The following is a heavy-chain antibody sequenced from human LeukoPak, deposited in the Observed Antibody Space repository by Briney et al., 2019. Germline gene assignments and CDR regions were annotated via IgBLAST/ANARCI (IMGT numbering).Heavy chain of an antibody. Sequence: SVTLSLTCTVSSGSISSYYWSWIRQPPGKGLEGIGYIYYSGSTNYNPSLKSRVTISVDTSKNQFSLKLSSVTAADTAVYYCARSPTRIMVRGVIITGWFDPWGQGTLVTVSS. CDR3: ARSPTRIMVRGVIITGWFDP. J-gene: IGHJ5*02. CDR2: IYYSGST. V-gene: IGHV4-59*01. D-gene: IGHD3-10*01. CDR1: SGSISSYY.